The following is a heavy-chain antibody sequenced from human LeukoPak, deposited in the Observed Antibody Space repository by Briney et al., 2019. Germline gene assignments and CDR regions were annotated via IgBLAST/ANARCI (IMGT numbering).Heavy chain of an antibody. Sequence: GGSLRLSCAVSGFTFSNYAMSWVRQAPGKGLRWVSAVSGSGRYTYYADSVKGRVTISRDNSKNTLYLQMNSLRVEDTAVYYCAKDRGLGESSPYQLDYWGQGALVTVSS. D-gene: IGHD3-16*01. V-gene: IGHV3-23*01. CDR1: GFTFSNYA. CDR3: AKDRGLGESSPYQLDY. J-gene: IGHJ4*02. CDR2: VSGSGRYT.